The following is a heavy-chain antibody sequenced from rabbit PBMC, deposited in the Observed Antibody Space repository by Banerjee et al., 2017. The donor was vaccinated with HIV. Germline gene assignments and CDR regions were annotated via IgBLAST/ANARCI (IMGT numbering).Heavy chain of an antibody. D-gene: IGHD6-1*01. CDR3: ASDIYGYGAFNL. Sequence: QEQLEESGGGLVQPEGSLTLTCTASGFSFSSSYYMCWVRQAPGKGLEWIACIYAGSSGSTYYASWAKGRFTISRTSSTTVTLQMTSLTAADTATYFCASDIYGYGAFNLWGLGTLVTVS. CDR2: IYAGSSGST. J-gene: IGHJ4*01. V-gene: IGHV1S45*01. CDR1: GFSFSSSYY.